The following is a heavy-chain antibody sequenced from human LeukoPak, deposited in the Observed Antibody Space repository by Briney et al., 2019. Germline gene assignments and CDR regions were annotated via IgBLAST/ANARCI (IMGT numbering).Heavy chain of an antibody. D-gene: IGHD3-22*01. J-gene: IGHJ6*03. CDR2: FNAEDGET. Sequence: GASVKVSCKVSGHTLNELAIQWVRQAPGKGLEWMGSFNAEDGETIYAQKFQGRVTMTEDRSIETAYLDLTSLRSEDTAVYYCATHYDGGAYYPQYYYYQMDVWGKGTTITVSS. CDR1: GHTLNELA. CDR3: ATHYDGGAYYPQYYYYQMDV. V-gene: IGHV1-24*01.